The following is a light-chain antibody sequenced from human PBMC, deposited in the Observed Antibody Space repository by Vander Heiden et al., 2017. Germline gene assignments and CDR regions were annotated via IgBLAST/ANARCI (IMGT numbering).Light chain of an antibody. CDR2: GAS. J-gene: IGKJ1*01. CDR3: QQYGSSPLT. V-gene: IGKV3-20*01. CDR1: QSVSSTY. Sequence: EIVLTQSPGTLSLSPGERVTLSSRASQSVSSTYLAWYQQKPGQAPRLLIYGASSRATGIPDRFSGSGSGTDFTLTISRLEPEDFAVYYCQQYGSSPLTFGQGTKVEIK.